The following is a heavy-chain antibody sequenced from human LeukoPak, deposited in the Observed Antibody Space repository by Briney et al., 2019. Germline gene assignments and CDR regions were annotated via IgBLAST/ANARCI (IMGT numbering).Heavy chain of an antibody. V-gene: IGHV3-64D*09. CDR3: VKDHEAMVRGVIIPDFDY. CDR1: GFTFSYYV. CDR2: ISSNGGST. J-gene: IGHJ4*02. Sequence: QPGGSLRLSCSASGFTFSYYVMHWVRQAPGNGLEYVSAISSNGGSTYYADSVKGRFTISRDNSKNTLYLQMSSLRAEDTAVYYCVKDHEAMVRGVIIPDFDYWGQGTLVTVSS. D-gene: IGHD3-10*01.